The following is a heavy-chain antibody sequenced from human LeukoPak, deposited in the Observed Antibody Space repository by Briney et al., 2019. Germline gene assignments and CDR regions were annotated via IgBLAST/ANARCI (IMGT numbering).Heavy chain of an antibody. V-gene: IGHV3-23*01. Sequence: GASLRLFCAASGFTFSSCAMSWVRQAPGKGLEWVSAISGSGGSTYYADSVKGRFTIYRDNSKNTLYLQTNSLRAEDTAVYYCAKANGSGSYYNPWGYYYYGMDVWGQGTTVTVSS. CDR2: ISGSGGST. D-gene: IGHD3-10*01. J-gene: IGHJ6*02. CDR1: GFTFSSCA. CDR3: AKANGSGSYYNPWGYYYYGMDV.